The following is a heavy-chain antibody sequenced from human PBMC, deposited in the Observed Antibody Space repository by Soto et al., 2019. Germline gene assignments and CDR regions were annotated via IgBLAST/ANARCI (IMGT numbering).Heavy chain of an antibody. J-gene: IGHJ6*02. Sequence: LSLTCTVSGGSISSYYWSWIRQPPGKGLEWIGYIYYSGSTNYNPSLKSRVTISVDASKNQFSLKLSSVTAADTAVYYCALDIVATIGPNYYGMDVWGQGTTVTVSS. CDR1: GGSISSYY. CDR3: ALDIVATIGPNYYGMDV. D-gene: IGHD5-12*01. V-gene: IGHV4-59*01. CDR2: IYYSGST.